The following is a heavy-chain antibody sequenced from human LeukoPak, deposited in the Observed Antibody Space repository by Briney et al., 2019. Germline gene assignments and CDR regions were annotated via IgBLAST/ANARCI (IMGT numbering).Heavy chain of an antibody. J-gene: IGHJ5*02. CDR1: GGSISSGGYS. V-gene: IGHV4-30-4*07. Sequence: SETLSLTCAVSGGSISSGGYSWSWIRQPPGKGLEWIGYIYYSGSTYYNPSLKSRVTISVDTSKNQFSLKLSSVTAADTAVYYCARDAYSSGWHFDPWGQGTLVTVSS. CDR2: IYYSGST. CDR3: ARDAYSSGWHFDP. D-gene: IGHD6-19*01.